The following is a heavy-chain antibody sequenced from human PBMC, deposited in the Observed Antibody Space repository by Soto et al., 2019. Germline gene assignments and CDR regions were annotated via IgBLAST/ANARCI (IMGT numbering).Heavy chain of an antibody. Sequence: TLSLTCTVSGCSISSGGYYWSCIRQHPGKGLEWSGYIYYSGNTYYNPSLKSRVTISVDTSKNQFSLHVSSVTAADTAVYYCARTNYYGSSGLYYFSQCGRLSLFTVA. V-gene: IGHV4-31*03. J-gene: IGHJ4*02. CDR3: ARTNYYGSSGLYYFSQ. D-gene: IGHD3-22*01. CDR1: GCSISSGGYY. CDR2: IYYSGNT.